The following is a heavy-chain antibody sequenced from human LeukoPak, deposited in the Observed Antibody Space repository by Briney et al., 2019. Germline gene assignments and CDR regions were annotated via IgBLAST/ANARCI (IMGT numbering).Heavy chain of an antibody. CDR1: GFTFSSYE. J-gene: IGHJ6*04. CDR3: ARDLGYCTSTSCYSLYGMDV. V-gene: IGHV3-48*03. Sequence: GGSLRLSCAASGFTFSSYEMNWVRQAPGKGLEWVSYVSSSGSTIHYADSVKGRFTISRDDAKNSLYLQMNSLRAEDTAVYYCARDLGYCTSTSCYSLYGMDVWGKGTTVTVSS. CDR2: VSSSGSTI. D-gene: IGHD2-2*02.